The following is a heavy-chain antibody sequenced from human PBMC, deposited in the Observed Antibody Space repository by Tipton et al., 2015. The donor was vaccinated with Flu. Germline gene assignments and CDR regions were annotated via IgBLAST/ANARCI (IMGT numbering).Heavy chain of an antibody. CDR2: ISWNSGSI. V-gene: IGHV3-9*01. J-gene: IGHJ4*02. Sequence: AASGFTFDDYAMHWVRQAPGKGLEWVSGISWNSGSIGYADSVKGRFTISRDNARNSLYLQMNSLRAEGTALYYCAKGHSGYSSSWYGDYWGQGTLVTVSS. CDR3: AKGHSGYSSSWYGDY. CDR1: GFTFDDYA. D-gene: IGHD6-13*01.